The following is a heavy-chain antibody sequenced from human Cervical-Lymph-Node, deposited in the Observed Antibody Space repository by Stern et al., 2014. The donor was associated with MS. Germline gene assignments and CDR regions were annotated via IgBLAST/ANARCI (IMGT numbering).Heavy chain of an antibody. CDR3: ARDNDDNGMDV. V-gene: IGHV1-69*01. CDR1: GDTLSNFA. CDR2: IIPIFGTT. Sequence: VQLEESGAEIKKPGSSVTVSCKTSGDTLSNFAISWVRQAPGQGLEWMGGIIPIFGTTHYAQNFQGRVTLTADQSTGTAYMDLGSLRSEDTAVYYCARDNDDNGMDVWGQGTTITVSS. D-gene: IGHD1-1*01. J-gene: IGHJ6*02.